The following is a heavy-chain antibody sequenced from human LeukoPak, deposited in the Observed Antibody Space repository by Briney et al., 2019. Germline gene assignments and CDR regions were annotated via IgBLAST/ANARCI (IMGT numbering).Heavy chain of an antibody. Sequence: TGGSLRLSCAASGFTFTTYWMTWVRQAPGKGLEWVADINQDGSEKYFVDSVKGRFTISRDNAKNPLYLQMNSLRVEDTAVYYCARVAKFYYGSETYYFFEHWGQGTPVTASS. CDR1: GFTFTTYW. J-gene: IGHJ4*02. CDR2: INQDGSEK. V-gene: IGHV3-7*01. CDR3: ARVAKFYYGSETYYFFEH. D-gene: IGHD3-10*01.